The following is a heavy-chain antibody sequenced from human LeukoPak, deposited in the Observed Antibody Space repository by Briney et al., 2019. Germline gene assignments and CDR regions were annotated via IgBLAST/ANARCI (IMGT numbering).Heavy chain of an antibody. J-gene: IGHJ5*02. CDR1: GFTFSSYG. V-gene: IGHV3-30*02. CDR2: IRYDGSNK. D-gene: IGHD3-3*01. Sequence: GGSLRLSCAASGFTFSSYGMHWVRQAPGKGLEWVAFIRYDGSNKYYADSVKGRFTISRDNSKNTLYLQTNSLRAEDTAVYYCAKDLYDFWSGYYPKYNWFDPWGQGTLVTVSS. CDR3: AKDLYDFWSGYYPKYNWFDP.